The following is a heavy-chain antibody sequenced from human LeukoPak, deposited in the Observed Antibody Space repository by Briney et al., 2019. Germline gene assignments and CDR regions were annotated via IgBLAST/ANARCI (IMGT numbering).Heavy chain of an antibody. Sequence: GGSLRLSCAASGFTFKDYPMAWVRQAPGRGRTGASGKIGGGTNTYYADSVKGRFTISRDNAKNSLYLQMNSLRAEDTAVYYCATTITMVRGVRPYYYYYGMDVWGQGTTVTVSS. D-gene: IGHD3-10*01. V-gene: IGHV3-23*01. J-gene: IGHJ6*02. CDR3: ATTITMVRGVRPYYYYYGMDV. CDR2: KIGGGTNT. CDR1: GFTFKDYP.